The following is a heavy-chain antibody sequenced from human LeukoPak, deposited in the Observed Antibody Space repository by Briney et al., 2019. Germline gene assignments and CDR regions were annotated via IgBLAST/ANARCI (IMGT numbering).Heavy chain of an antibody. Sequence: GASVKVSCKASGYTFTGYYMHWVRQAPGQGLEWMGWINPNSGGTNYAQKFQGRVTMTRDTSISTAYMELSRLRSDDTAVYYCARVRRRTAMVLLGYFDLWGRGTLVTVSS. CDR2: INPNSGGT. CDR3: ARVRRRTAMVLLGYFDL. J-gene: IGHJ2*01. CDR1: GYTFTGYY. V-gene: IGHV1-2*02. D-gene: IGHD5-18*01.